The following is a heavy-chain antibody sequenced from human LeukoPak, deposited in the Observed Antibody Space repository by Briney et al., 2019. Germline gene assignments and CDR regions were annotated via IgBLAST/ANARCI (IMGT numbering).Heavy chain of an antibody. CDR3: ARVQPVQTVAAFDY. CDR1: GYSISSGYY. D-gene: IGHD6-19*01. Sequence: SETLSLTCTVSGYSISSGYYWGWIRQPPGKGLEWIGSIYHTGSTYYYPSLKGRVTISVDTSKNQFSLKLTSVTAADTAVYYCARVQPVQTVAAFDYWGQGTLVTVSS. V-gene: IGHV4-38-2*02. J-gene: IGHJ4*02. CDR2: IYHTGST.